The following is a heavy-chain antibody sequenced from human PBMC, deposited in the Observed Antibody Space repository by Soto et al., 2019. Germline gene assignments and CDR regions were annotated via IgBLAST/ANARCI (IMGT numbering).Heavy chain of an antibody. CDR2: IYYSGST. CDR1: GGSISSGDYY. V-gene: IGHV4-30-4*01. D-gene: IGHD6-13*01. CDR3: ARGRGASYSSNWYFDY. Sequence: QVQLQESGPGLVKPSQTLSLTCTVSGGSISSGDYYWSWIRQPPGKGLEWIGYIYYSGSTYYNPSLKSRISISVDTSKNQFSLKLSSVTAADAAVYFCARGRGASYSSNWYFDYWGQGTLVTVSS. J-gene: IGHJ4*02.